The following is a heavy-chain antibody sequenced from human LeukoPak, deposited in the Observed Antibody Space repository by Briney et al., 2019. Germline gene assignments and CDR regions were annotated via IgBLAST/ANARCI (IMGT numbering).Heavy chain of an antibody. CDR3: AKTVTAIAPWYFDY. CDR2: IHHSGTT. V-gene: IGHV4-59*08. D-gene: IGHD2-21*02. Sequence: SETLSLTCTVSGGSIRSYFWSWVRQPPGKGLEWIGHIHHSGTTTYNPSLKSRVAMSIDTSNSQFSLKVNSVTAADTAVYYCAKTVTAIAPWYFDYWGQGTLVTASS. CDR1: GGSIRSYF. J-gene: IGHJ4*02.